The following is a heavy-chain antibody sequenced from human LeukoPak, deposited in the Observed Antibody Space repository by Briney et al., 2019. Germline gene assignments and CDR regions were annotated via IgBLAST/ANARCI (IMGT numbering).Heavy chain of an antibody. CDR3: ARDQGYCSGGSCYLDY. V-gene: IGHV1-24*01. J-gene: IGHJ4*02. Sequence: ASVKVSCKVSGYTLTELSMHWVRQAPGKGLEWMGGFDPEDGETIYAQKFQGRVTITADESTSTAYMELSSLRSEDTAVYYCARDQGYCSGGSCYLDYWGQGTLVTVSS. D-gene: IGHD2-15*01. CDR1: GYTLTELS. CDR2: FDPEDGET.